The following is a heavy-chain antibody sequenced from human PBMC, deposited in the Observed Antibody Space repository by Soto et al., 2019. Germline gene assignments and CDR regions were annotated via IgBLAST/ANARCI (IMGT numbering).Heavy chain of an antibody. D-gene: IGHD4-17*01. V-gene: IGHV3-15*01. CDR3: TTDRANLLGPAPPGIVGPDYGDSPRLDY. Sequence: GGSLRLSCAASGFTFSNAWMSWVRQAPGKGLEWVGRIKSKTDGGTTDYAAPVKGRFTISRDDSKNTLYLQMNSLKTEDTAVYYCTTDRANLLGPAPPGIVGPDYGDSPRLDYWGQGTLVTVSS. CDR2: IKSKTDGGTT. CDR1: GFTFSNAW. J-gene: IGHJ4*02.